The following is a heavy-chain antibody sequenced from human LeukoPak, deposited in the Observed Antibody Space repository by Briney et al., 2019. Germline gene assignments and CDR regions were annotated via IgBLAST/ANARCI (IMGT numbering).Heavy chain of an antibody. J-gene: IGHJ4*02. V-gene: IGHV3-20*04. CDR2: INWNNGKT. Sequence: QPGGSLRLSCAASGFTLDDYGMSWVRQVPGKGLEWVAGINWNNGKTNYADSVKGRFTISRDNSKNTLYLQMDSLRAEDTAVYYCANGDGSGDYWGQGTLVTVSS. CDR1: GFTLDDYG. D-gene: IGHD3-10*01. CDR3: ANGDGSGDY.